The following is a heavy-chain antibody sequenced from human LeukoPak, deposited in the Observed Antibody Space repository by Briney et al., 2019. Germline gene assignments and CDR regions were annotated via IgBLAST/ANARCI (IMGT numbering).Heavy chain of an antibody. CDR3: ARGAGELLRDFDY. CDR1: GYTFTGYY. Sequence: ASVKVSCKASGYTFTGYYMHWVRQAPGQGLEWMGWINPNSGGTNYAQKFQGRVTMTRGTSISTAYMELSRLRSDDTAVYYCARGAGELLRDFDYWGQGTPVTVSS. V-gene: IGHV1-2*02. D-gene: IGHD1-26*01. CDR2: INPNSGGT. J-gene: IGHJ4*02.